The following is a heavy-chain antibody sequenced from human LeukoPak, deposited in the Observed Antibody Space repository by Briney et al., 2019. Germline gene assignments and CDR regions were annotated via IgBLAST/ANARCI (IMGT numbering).Heavy chain of an antibody. J-gene: IGHJ3*02. V-gene: IGHV3-23*01. CDR2: ISGSGGST. CDR1: GFTFSSYA. CDR3: ATTRGSVVALNDAFDI. Sequence: PGGSLRLSCAASGFTFSSYAMSWVRQAPGKGLEWVSAISGSGGSTYYADSVKGRFTISRDNSKNTLYLQMNSLRAEDTAVYYCATTRGSVVALNDAFDIWGQGTMVTASS. D-gene: IGHD3-22*01.